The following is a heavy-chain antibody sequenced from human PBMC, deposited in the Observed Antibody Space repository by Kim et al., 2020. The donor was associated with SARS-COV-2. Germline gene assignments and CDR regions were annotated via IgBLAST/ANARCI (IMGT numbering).Heavy chain of an antibody. V-gene: IGHV3-74*01. Sequence: SYADSVKGRFTISRDNAKNTLYLQMNSLRAEDTAVYYCARDGDYYYGMDVWGQGTTVTVSS. D-gene: IGHD3-16*01. CDR3: ARDGDYYYGMDV. J-gene: IGHJ6*02.